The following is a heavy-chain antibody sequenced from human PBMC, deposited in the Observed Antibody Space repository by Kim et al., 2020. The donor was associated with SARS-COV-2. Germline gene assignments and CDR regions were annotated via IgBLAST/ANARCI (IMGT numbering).Heavy chain of an antibody. D-gene: IGHD3-3*01. J-gene: IGHJ4*02. CDR3: ARGRITIFGVVTEFDY. V-gene: IGHV4-31*02. Sequence: SLKRRVTRSVDTSKNQFSLKLSSVTAAETGVYYCARGRITIFGVVTEFDYWGQGTLVTVSS.